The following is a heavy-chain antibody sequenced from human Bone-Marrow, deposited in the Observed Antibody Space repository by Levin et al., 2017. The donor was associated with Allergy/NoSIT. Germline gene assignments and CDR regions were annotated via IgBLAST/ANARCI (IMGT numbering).Heavy chain of an antibody. J-gene: IGHJ4*02. CDR3: ARDYDTSGSLGY. D-gene: IGHD3-22*01. Sequence: TGGSLRLSCAASGFTFSRDWMTWIRQAPGKGLEWVANIRQDGVEKHYGGFVKGRFTISRDNVKNLLYLHMSGLKAEDTAVYYCARDYDTSGSLGYWGQGTLVTVSS. CDR1: GFTFSRDW. CDR2: IRQDGVEK. V-gene: IGHV3-7*01.